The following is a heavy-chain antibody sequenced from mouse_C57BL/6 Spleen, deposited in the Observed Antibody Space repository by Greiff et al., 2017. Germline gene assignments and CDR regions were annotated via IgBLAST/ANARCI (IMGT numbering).Heavy chain of an antibody. Sequence: EVKLMESGPGLVKPSQSLSLTCSVTGYSITSGYYWNWIRQFPGNKLEWMGYISYDGSNNYNPSLKNRISITRDTSKNQFFLKLNSVTTEDTATYYCARDYYYGSSYVAYWGQGTLVTVSA. D-gene: IGHD1-1*01. CDR3: ARDYYYGSSYVAY. CDR2: ISYDGSN. J-gene: IGHJ3*01. V-gene: IGHV3-6*01. CDR1: GYSITSGYY.